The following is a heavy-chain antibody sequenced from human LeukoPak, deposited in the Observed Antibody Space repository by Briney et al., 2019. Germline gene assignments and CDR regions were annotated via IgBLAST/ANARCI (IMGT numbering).Heavy chain of an antibody. V-gene: IGHV1-46*01. D-gene: IGHD3-22*01. CDR2: INPSGGST. J-gene: IGHJ4*02. CDR3: ARGERDYDSNGYYVTYDY. CDR1: GYTFTSYY. Sequence: GASVKVSCKASGYTFTSYYMHWVRQAPGQGLEWMGIINPSGGSTSYAQKFQGRVTMTRDTSTSTVYMELSSLRSDDTAVYYCARGERDYDSNGYYVTYDYWGQGTPVTVSS.